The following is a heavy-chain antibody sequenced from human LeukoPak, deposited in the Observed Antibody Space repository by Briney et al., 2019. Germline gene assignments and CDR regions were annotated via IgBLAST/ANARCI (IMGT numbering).Heavy chain of an antibody. J-gene: IGHJ2*01. CDR3: ARDRAYSYGYTYFDL. CDR2: VNWNSGAI. CDR1: GFIFDDYA. D-gene: IGHD5-18*01. V-gene: IGHV3-9*01. Sequence: PGGSLRLSCGGSGFIFDDYAMHWVRQAPGKGLEWVSGVNWNSGAIEYAESVKGRFTISRDNAKNSLCLQMNSLRTEDTALYFCARDRAYSYGYTYFDLWGRGTLVTVSS.